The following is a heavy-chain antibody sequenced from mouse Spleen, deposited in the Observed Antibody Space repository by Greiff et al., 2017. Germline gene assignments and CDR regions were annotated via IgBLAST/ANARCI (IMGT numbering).Heavy chain of an antibody. CDR3: ARRGLGDYVAMDY. Sequence: VQLQQPGAELVKPGASVKLSCKASGYTFTSYWMQWVKQRPGQGLEWIGEIDPSDSYTNYNQKFKGKATLTVDTSSSTAYMQLSSLTSEDSAVYYCARRGLGDYVAMDYWGQGTSVTVSS. CDR1: GYTFTSYW. J-gene: IGHJ4*01. CDR2: IDPSDSYT. V-gene: IGHV1-50*01. D-gene: IGHD1-1*02.